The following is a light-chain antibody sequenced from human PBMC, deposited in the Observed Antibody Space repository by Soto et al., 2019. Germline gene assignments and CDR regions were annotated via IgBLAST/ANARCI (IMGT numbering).Light chain of an antibody. V-gene: IGKV3-20*01. CDR1: HSVSGSF. CDR3: QQYGRSHT. J-gene: IGKJ2*01. CDR2: GAS. Sequence: EVVLTQSPGTLSLSPGERATLSCRASHSVSGSFLAWYQQRPGQAPRLLISGASSRATVIPDRFSGSESGTDFTLTISRLAPEDSAVYYCQQYGRSHTFGQGTKLEIK.